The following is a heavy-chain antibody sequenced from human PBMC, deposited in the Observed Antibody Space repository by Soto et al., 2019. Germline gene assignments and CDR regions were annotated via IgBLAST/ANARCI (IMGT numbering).Heavy chain of an antibody. CDR3: SRYGYGYSNPFYYYMDV. D-gene: IGHD4-4*01. J-gene: IGHJ6*03. CDR2: IWYDGSNK. CDR1: GFTFSSYG. Sequence: QVQLVESGGGVDQPGRSLRLSCAASGFTFSSYGMHWVRQAPGKGLEWVAVIWYDGSNKYYADSVKGRFTISRDNSKNTLYLQMNSLRAEYTAVYYCSRYGYGYSNPFYYYMDVWGKGTTVTVSS. V-gene: IGHV3-33*01.